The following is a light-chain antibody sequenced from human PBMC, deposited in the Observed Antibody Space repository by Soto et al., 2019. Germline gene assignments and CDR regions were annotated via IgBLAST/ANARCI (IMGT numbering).Light chain of an antibody. CDR1: SSDIGAYNY. CDR3: SSYISSSTPYL. Sequence: QSVLTQPASVSGSPGQSITISCTGTSSDIGAYNYVSWYQQRPGKAPKLIIYEVINRPSAVSNRFSGSKSGNTASLTISGLQAEDEAHYSCSSYISSSTPYLFGTGTKLTVL. CDR2: EVI. V-gene: IGLV2-14*01. J-gene: IGLJ1*01.